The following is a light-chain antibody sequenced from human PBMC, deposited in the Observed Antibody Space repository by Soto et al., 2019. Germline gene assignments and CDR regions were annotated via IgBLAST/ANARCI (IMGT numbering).Light chain of an antibody. Sequence: QSALTQPPSASGSPGQSVTISCTGTSSDVGGYNYVSLYQQHPGKAPKLMIYDVSKRPSGVPDRFSGSKSGNTASLTVSGLQAEDEADYYCSSYAGSNNLGVFGTGTKLTVL. V-gene: IGLV2-8*01. J-gene: IGLJ1*01. CDR2: DVS. CDR1: SSDVGGYNY. CDR3: SSYAGSNNLGV.